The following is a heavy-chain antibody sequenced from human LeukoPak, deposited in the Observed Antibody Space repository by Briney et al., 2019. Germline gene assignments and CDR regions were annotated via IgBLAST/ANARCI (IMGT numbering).Heavy chain of an antibody. V-gene: IGHV4-30-4*01. CDR2: IYYSGST. J-gene: IGHJ3*02. CDR3: ARGGRRWLQLRAFDI. CDR1: GCSISSGDCY. D-gene: IGHD5-24*01. Sequence: SQTLSLTCTVSGCSISSGDCYGSWIHQPPGKGLEWIGYIYYSGSTYYNPSLKSRVTISVDTSKNQFSLKLSSVTAADTAVHYCARGGRRWLQLRAFDIWGQGTMVTVSS.